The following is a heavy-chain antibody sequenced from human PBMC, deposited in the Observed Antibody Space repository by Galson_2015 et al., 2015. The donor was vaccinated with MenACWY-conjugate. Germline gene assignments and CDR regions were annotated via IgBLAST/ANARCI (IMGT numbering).Heavy chain of an antibody. D-gene: IGHD3-10*01. Sequence: ETLSLTCTVSGGSMSDSYWSWIRQPPGKGLEWIGYIFHSGGTSYSPSLKSRVTISVRTSQAQVSLRLKSVTAADTAVYYCARRSYFDGHWYIELWGRGTPVMDSS. J-gene: IGHJ2*01. V-gene: IGHV4-59*08. CDR3: ARRSYFDGHWYIEL. CDR1: GGSMSDSY. CDR2: IFHSGGT.